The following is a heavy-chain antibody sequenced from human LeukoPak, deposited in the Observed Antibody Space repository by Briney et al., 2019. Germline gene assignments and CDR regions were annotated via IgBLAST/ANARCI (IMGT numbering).Heavy chain of an antibody. Sequence: SETLSLTCTVSGGSIRSSYYYWGWIRQPPGKGLEWIGSIYDSGSTYYNPSLKSRVTISVDTSKNQFSLKLNSVTAADTAVYYCARDVGAEERAFDIWGQGTMVTVSS. D-gene: IGHD3-16*01. J-gene: IGHJ3*02. CDR1: GGSIRSSYYY. CDR2: IYDSGST. V-gene: IGHV4-39*02. CDR3: ARDVGAEERAFDI.